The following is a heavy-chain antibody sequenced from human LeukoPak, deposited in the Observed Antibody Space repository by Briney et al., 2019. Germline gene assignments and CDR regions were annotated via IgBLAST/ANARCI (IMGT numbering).Heavy chain of an antibody. CDR3: ARWEVRLNAFEM. Sequence: SETLSLTCTVSGGSISSSSYYWGWIRQPPGKGLEWIGSIYYSGSTYYNPSLKSRVTISVDTSKNPFSLKLSSVTAADTAVYYCARWEVRLNAFEMWGQGTMVTVSS. D-gene: IGHD3-10*01. V-gene: IGHV4-39*07. CDR2: IYYSGST. CDR1: GGSISSSSYY. J-gene: IGHJ3*02.